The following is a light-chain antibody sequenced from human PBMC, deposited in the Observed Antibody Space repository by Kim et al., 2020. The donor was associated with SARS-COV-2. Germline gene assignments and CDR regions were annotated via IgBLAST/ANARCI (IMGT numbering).Light chain of an antibody. Sequence: VSPGQTASITCSGDRLGDKYASWYQRKPGQSPVLVIYYDSKRPSGIPERFSGSNSGNTATLTISGTQAMDEADYYCQAWDSSTVVFGGGTQLTVL. V-gene: IGLV3-1*01. CDR3: QAWDSSTVV. J-gene: IGLJ2*01. CDR2: YDS. CDR1: RLGDKY.